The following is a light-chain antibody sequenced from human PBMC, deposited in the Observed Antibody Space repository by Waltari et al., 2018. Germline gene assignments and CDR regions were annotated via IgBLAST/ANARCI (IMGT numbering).Light chain of an antibody. CDR2: DVS. V-gene: IGLV2-11*01. Sequence: QSALTQPRSVSGSPGQSVTISCTGDSSDVGGYNYGSWYQQHPGKAPKLMNYDVSKRPSGVPDRFSGSKSGNTASLTISGLQAEDEADYYCCSYAGSYTVVFGGGTKLTVL. J-gene: IGLJ2*01. CDR1: SSDVGGYNY. CDR3: CSYAGSYTVV.